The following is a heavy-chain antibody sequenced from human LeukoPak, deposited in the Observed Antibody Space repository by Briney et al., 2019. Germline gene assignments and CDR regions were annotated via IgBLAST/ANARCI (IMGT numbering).Heavy chain of an antibody. CDR1: GFTFDDYA. V-gene: IGHV3-9*01. CDR3: AKTDYYGSGSYYATTD. D-gene: IGHD3-10*01. CDR2: ISWNSGTI. J-gene: IGHJ4*02. Sequence: GGSLRLSCAASGFTFDDYAMHWVRQAPGKGLEWVSGISWNSGTIGYADSVKGRFTISRDSAKNSLYLQMNSLRPEDTALYYCAKTDYYGSGSYYATTDWGQGTLVTVAS.